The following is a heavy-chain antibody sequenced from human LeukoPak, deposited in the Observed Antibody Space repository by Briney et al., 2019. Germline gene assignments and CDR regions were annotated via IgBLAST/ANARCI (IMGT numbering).Heavy chain of an antibody. CDR1: GYTFTSYG. CDR3: ARHCSGSSCYSFDP. J-gene: IGHJ5*02. CDR2: ISTYNGNT. Sequence: PSVKVSCNASGYTFTSYGISWVRQAPGPGLEWMGWISTYNGNTNYAQKVQGRVTMTTDTSTNTAYMELRSLRSDDTAVYYCARHCSGSSCYSFDPWGQGTLVTVSS. D-gene: IGHD2-15*01. V-gene: IGHV1-18*01.